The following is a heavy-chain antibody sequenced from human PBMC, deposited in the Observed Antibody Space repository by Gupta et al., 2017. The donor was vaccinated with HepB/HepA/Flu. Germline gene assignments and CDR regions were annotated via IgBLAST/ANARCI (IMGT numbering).Heavy chain of an antibody. D-gene: IGHD1-26*01. Sequence: EVHLVESGGGLVQPGGSLRLSCAASGFILRDHSMAWARRAPGKGLEWVGRSRNKADSYTTDYGASVKDRFTISRDDSKNSLFLQMNSLKTEDTAVYYCARGAYRSGSYFFDNWGQGILVTVSS. CDR1: GFILRDHS. V-gene: IGHV3-72*01. J-gene: IGHJ4*02. CDR3: ARGAYRSGSYFFDN. CDR2: SRNKADSYTT.